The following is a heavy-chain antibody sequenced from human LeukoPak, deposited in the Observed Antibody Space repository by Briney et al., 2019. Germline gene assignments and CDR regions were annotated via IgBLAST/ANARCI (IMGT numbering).Heavy chain of an antibody. CDR3: ARRGRSSGWRAFDY. CDR2: IYYSGGT. D-gene: IGHD6-19*01. Sequence: SETLSLTCTVSGGSISSSSYYWGWIRQPPGKGLEWIGSIYYSGGTYYNPSLKSRVTISVDTSKNQFSLKLSSVTAADTAVYYCARRGRSSGWRAFDYWGQGTLVTVSS. J-gene: IGHJ4*02. V-gene: IGHV4-39*01. CDR1: GGSISSSSYY.